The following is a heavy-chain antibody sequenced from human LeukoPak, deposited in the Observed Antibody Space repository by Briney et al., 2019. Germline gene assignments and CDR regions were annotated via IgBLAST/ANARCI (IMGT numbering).Heavy chain of an antibody. V-gene: IGHV3-23*01. J-gene: IGHJ5*02. CDR2: ISGSGGST. Sequence: GGSLRLSCAASGFTFSSYAMSWARQAPGKGLEWVSAISGSGGSTYYADSVKGRFTISRDNSKNTLYLQMNSLRAEDTAVYYCAKTLYSYGYDLFEFDPWGQGTLVTVSS. CDR3: AKTLYSYGYDLFEFDP. D-gene: IGHD5-18*01. CDR1: GFTFSSYA.